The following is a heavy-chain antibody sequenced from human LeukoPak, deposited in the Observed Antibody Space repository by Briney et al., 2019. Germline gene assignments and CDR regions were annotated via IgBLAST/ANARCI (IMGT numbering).Heavy chain of an antibody. CDR1: GFTFSSYS. CDR2: ISSSSSYI. CDR3: ARAYFFSGSYPDAFDI. Sequence: GGSLRLSCAASGFTFSSYSMNWVRQAPGKGLEWVSSISSSSSYIYYADSVKGRFTISRDSAKNSLYLQMNSLRAEDTAVYYCARAYFFSGSYPDAFDIWGQGTMVTVSS. J-gene: IGHJ3*02. D-gene: IGHD1-26*01. V-gene: IGHV3-21*01.